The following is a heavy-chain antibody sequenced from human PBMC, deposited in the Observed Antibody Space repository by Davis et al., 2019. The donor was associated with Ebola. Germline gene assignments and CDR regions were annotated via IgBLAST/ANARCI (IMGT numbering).Heavy chain of an antibody. Sequence: SETLSLTCTLSGGSISSSSYYWGWIRQPPGKGLEWIGSIYYSGSTYYNPSLKSRVTISVDTSKNQFSLKLSSVTAADTAVYYCARLEVVDNWFDPWGQGTLVTVST. J-gene: IGHJ5*02. D-gene: IGHD2-21*01. V-gene: IGHV4-39*07. CDR2: IYYSGST. CDR3: ARLEVVDNWFDP. CDR1: GGSISSSSYY.